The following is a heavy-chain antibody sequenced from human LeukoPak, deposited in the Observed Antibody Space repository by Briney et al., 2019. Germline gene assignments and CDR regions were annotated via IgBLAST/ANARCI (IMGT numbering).Heavy chain of an antibody. CDR1: GFTFSSYG. CDR2: IRYDGSNK. CDR3: AKDPKGATTARPNWFDP. D-gene: IGHD1-26*01. Sequence: GGSLRLSCAASGFTFSSYGMHWVRQAPGKGLEWVAFIRYDGSNKYYADSVKGRFTISRDSSKNTLYLQMNSLRAEDTAVYYCAKDPKGATTARPNWFDPWGQGTLVTVSS. V-gene: IGHV3-30*02. J-gene: IGHJ5*02.